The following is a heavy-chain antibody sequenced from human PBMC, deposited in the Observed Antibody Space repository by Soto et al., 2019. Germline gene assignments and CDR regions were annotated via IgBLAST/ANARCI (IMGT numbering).Heavy chain of an antibody. Sequence: GGSLRLSCAASEFTFANAWISWVRQAPGKGLEWVSLISATGGGTYYADSVKGRFTISRDNSHNTLYLQVHSLTAEDTAVYYCAKDRRAGGNSAFYFDFWGQGAQVTVSS. CDR1: EFTFANAW. J-gene: IGHJ4*02. CDR2: ISATGGGT. V-gene: IGHV3-23*01. D-gene: IGHD3-16*01. CDR3: AKDRRAGGNSAFYFDF.